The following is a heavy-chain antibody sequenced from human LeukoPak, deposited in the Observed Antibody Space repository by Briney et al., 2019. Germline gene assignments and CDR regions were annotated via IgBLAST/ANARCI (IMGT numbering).Heavy chain of an antibody. D-gene: IGHD1-14*01. CDR2: IYTGGTT. V-gene: IGHV3-66*01. CDR1: GFTVSSNY. J-gene: IGHJ4*02. Sequence: GESLRLSCAASGFTVSSNYMSWVRQAPGKGLECVAVIYTGGTTEYADSVKGRFTISRDNSKNTLYLQMNSLRAEDTAVYYCARGTGTTTTSTTDYWGQGTLVTVSS. CDR3: ARGTGTTTTSTTDY.